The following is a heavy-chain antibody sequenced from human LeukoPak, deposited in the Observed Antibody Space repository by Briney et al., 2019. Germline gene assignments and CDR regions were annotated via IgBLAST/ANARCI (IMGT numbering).Heavy chain of an antibody. J-gene: IGHJ4*02. CDR2: IYSGSP. CDR3: ARHRRSSGWYYFDY. D-gene: IGHD6-19*01. V-gene: IGHV4-59*08. CDR1: GGSTSSYY. Sequence: SETLSLTCTVSGGSTSSYYWSWIRQPPGKGLEWIGHIYSGSPKYNPSLESRVTISVDTSKNQFSLKLSSVTAADTAVYYCARHRRSSGWYYFDYWGQGTLVTVSS.